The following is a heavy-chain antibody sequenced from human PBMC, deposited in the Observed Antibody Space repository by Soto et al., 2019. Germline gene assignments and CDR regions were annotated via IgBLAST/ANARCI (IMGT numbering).Heavy chain of an antibody. Sequence: EVQLVESGGGLVKPGGSLRLSCAASGFTFSSYSMNWVRQAPGKGLEWVSSISSSSSYIYYADSVKGRFTISRDNAKNSLYLQMNSLRAEDTAVYYCARDAAYYDFWSGSSGMGYYYYYMDVWGKGTTVTVSS. CDR3: ARDAAYYDFWSGSSGMGYYYYYMDV. V-gene: IGHV3-21*01. CDR1: GFTFSSYS. D-gene: IGHD3-3*01. J-gene: IGHJ6*03. CDR2: ISSSSSYI.